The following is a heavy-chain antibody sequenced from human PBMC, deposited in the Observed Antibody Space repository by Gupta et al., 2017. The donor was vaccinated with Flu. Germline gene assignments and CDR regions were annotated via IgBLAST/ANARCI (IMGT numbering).Heavy chain of an antibody. Sequence: EERVAESGGDLVQPGGSLRLSRAISGFSVGGTYMGGVRQAPGRGLEWPSVSHAGGATFYADSAKGRCTMSRHNPENMVYLQMNSLRHEDTAVYYCARGPNFDTWGQGTMVTVSS. CDR2: SHAGGAT. CDR3: ARGPNFDT. V-gene: IGHV3-53*04. J-gene: IGHJ3*02. CDR1: GFSVGGTY.